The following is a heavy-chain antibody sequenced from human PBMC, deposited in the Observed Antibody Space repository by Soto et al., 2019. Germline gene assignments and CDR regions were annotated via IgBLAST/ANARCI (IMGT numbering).Heavy chain of an antibody. CDR3: AKDFDSSAYYFFDD. V-gene: IGHV1-8*01. J-gene: IGHJ4*02. Sequence: ASVKVSCKASGYTFTTYDISWVRQATGQGLEWMGWMNPYSGNTGYAQKFQGRVTVTRNTSISTVYMELSGLRPDDTAVYYCAKDFDSSAYYFFDDWGQGTPVTVSS. D-gene: IGHD3-22*01. CDR1: GYTFTTYD. CDR2: MNPYSGNT.